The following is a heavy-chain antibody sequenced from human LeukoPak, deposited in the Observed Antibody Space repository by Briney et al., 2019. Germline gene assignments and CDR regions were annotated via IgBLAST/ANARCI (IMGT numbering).Heavy chain of an antibody. CDR2: ISSSSSTI. CDR1: GFTFSSYE. V-gene: IGHV3-48*03. CDR3: ARPLFDTAMVTGY. J-gene: IGHJ4*02. Sequence: PGGSLRLSCAASGFTFSSYEMNWVRQAPGKGLEWVSYISSSSSTIYYADSVKGRFTISRDNAKNSLYLQMNSLRAEDTAVYYCARPLFDTAMVTGYWGQGTLVTVSS. D-gene: IGHD5-18*01.